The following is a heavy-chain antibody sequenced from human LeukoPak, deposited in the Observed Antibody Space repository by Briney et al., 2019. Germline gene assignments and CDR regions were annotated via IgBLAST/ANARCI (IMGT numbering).Heavy chain of an antibody. D-gene: IGHD1-26*01. J-gene: IGHJ4*02. CDR2: ISPNSGVT. CDR3: AREVERYDF. V-gene: IGHV1-2*02. Sequence: ASVKVSCKASGYTFTDFYMHWVRQAPGKGLEWMGWISPNSGVTNFAQKFQGRVTMTRDTSITTAFMELSSLRSDDTAVYYCAREVERYDFWGQGTLVTVSS. CDR1: GYTFTDFY.